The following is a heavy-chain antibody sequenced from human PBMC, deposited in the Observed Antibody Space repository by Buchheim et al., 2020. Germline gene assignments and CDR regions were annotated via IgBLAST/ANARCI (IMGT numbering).Heavy chain of an antibody. V-gene: IGHV3-33*01. CDR1: GFTFSSYG. Sequence: QVQLVESGGGVVQPGRSLRLSCAASGFTFSSYGMHWVRQAPGKGLEWVAVIWYDGSNKYYADSVKGRFTISRDNSKNTLYLQMNSLRAEDTAVYYCARETYYYGSGSYYTYYYYYGMDVWGQGTT. D-gene: IGHD3-10*01. J-gene: IGHJ6*02. CDR2: IWYDGSNK. CDR3: ARETYYYGSGSYYTYYYYYGMDV.